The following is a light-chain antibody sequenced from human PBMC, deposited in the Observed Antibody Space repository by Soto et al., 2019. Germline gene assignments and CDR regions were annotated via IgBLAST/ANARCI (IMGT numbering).Light chain of an antibody. CDR1: QSVRSNF. CDR3: HQYGSSPLT. V-gene: IGKV3-20*01. CDR2: GAS. Sequence: EIVLTQSPGTLSLSPGERATLSCRASQSVRSNFLAWYQQRPGQAPSLLIYGASSRATGVPDRFSGSGSGTDFTLTISRLEPEDYAVYYCHQYGSSPLTFGGGTK. J-gene: IGKJ4*01.